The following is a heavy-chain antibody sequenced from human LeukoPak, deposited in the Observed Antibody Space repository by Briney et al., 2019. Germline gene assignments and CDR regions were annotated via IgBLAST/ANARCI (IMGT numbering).Heavy chain of an antibody. CDR1: GGSISSGGYS. Sequence: SETLSLTCAVSGGSISSGGYSWSWIRQPPGKGLEWIGYIYHSGSTYYNPSLKSRVTISVDRSKNQFSLKLSSVTAADTAVYYCAGSRQGDYDILTGYTNWGQGTLVTVSS. D-gene: IGHD3-9*01. CDR2: IYHSGST. V-gene: IGHV4-30-2*01. J-gene: IGHJ4*02. CDR3: AGSRQGDYDILTGYTN.